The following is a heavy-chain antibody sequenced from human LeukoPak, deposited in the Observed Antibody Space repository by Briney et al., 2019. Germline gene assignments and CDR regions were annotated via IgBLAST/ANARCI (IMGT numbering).Heavy chain of an antibody. V-gene: IGHV3-48*01. D-gene: IGHD1-26*01. J-gene: IGHJ4*02. CDR3: ARDRLKSGSYYFDY. CDR1: AFTFSDYS. CDR2: ISGRSSTI. Sequence: PGGTLRLSYAASAFTFSDYSMNWVRQAPGKGLEWVSYISGRSSTIYYADSVKGRFTISRDNAKSSMYLQMNSLRAEDTAVYYCARDRLKSGSYYFDYWGQGTLVTVSS.